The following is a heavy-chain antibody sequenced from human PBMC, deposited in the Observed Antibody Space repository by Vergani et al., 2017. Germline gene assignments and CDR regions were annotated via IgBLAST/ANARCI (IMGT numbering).Heavy chain of an antibody. Sequence: QLQLQESGPGLVKPSETLSLTCTVSGGPIRSRSYYLGWIRQAPGKGLEWVAVIWYDGSNKYYADSVKGRFTNSRDNSKNTLYMQMNSLRAEGTAVYYCASLGRGDLGSGASNYWGQGTLVTVSS. V-gene: IGHV3-33*08. J-gene: IGHJ4*02. CDR3: ASLGRGDLGSGASNY. D-gene: IGHD3-10*01. CDR2: IWYDGSNK. CDR1: GGPIRSRSYY.